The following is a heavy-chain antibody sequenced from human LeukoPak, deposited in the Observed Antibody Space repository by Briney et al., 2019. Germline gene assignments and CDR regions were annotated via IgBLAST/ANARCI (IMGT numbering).Heavy chain of an antibody. D-gene: IGHD3-22*01. CDR3: ARDDLLHRNWFDP. V-gene: IGHV3-74*01. CDR2: INPDGRTA. J-gene: IGHJ5*02. Sequence: GGSLRLSCAASGFTFSDYWMYWVRHGPGKRLLSVSRINPDGRTAHYADSVTGRFTISRDNSKNSLYLQMNSLRVEDTAFYYCARDDLLHRNWFDPWGQGTLVTVSS. CDR1: GFTFSDYW.